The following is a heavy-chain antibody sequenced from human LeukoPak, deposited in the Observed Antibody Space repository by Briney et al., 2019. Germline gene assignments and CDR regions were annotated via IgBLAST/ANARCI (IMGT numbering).Heavy chain of an antibody. V-gene: IGHV1-69*05. D-gene: IGHD1-14*01. CDR2: IIPIFGTA. CDR3: ARITVEPWNWFDP. Sequence: SVKVSRKASGGTFSSYAISWVRQAPGQGLEWMGGIIPIFGTANYAQKFQGRVTITTDESTSTAYMELSSLRSEDTAVYYCARITVEPWNWFDPWGQGTLVTVSS. J-gene: IGHJ5*02. CDR1: GGTFSSYA.